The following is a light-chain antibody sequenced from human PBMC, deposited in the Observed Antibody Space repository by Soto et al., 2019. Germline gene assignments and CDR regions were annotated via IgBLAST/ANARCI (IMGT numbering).Light chain of an antibody. CDR3: QQYDNLSIT. Sequence: GDRVTITCRASQSISTYVNWYQQKPGKAPKLLIYDASNLEAGVPSRFRGSGSGTDFTFTISSLQPEDIATYYCQQYDNLSITFGQGTRLEIK. CDR2: DAS. CDR1: QSISTY. V-gene: IGKV1-33*01. J-gene: IGKJ5*01.